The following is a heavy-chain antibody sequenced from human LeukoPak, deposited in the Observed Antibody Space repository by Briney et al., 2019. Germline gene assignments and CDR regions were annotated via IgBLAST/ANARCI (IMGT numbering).Heavy chain of an antibody. J-gene: IGHJ4*02. CDR1: GGSIKSNNW. CDR2: IYHSGST. Sequence: PSGTLSLTCAVSGGSIKSNNWWSWVRQPPGKGLEWIGEIYHSGSTNYNPSLESRVTVSVDTSKNQFSLKLSSVTAADTAVYYCARGDIAAAGLDYWGQGTLVTVSS. D-gene: IGHD6-13*01. V-gene: IGHV4-4*02. CDR3: ARGDIAAAGLDY.